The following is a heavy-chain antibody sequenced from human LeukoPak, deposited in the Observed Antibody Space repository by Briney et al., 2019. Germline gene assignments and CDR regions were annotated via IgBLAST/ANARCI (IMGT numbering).Heavy chain of an antibody. J-gene: IGHJ4*02. CDR3: ARGRRMIFGVVIPHFDY. CDR1: RGSISSYY. Sequence: SETLSLTCTVSRGSISSYYWSWIRQPPGKGLEWIGYIDNSGSTNSNPSLKSRVTMSVDTSKNQFSLKLSSVTAADTAVYYCARGRRMIFGVVIPHFDYWGQGTLVTVSS. D-gene: IGHD3-3*01. V-gene: IGHV4-59*01. CDR2: IDNSGST.